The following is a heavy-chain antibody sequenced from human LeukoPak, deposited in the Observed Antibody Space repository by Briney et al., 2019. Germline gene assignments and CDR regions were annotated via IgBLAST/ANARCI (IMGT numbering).Heavy chain of an antibody. V-gene: IGHV3-49*04. CDR2: IRSKAYGGTT. J-gene: IGHJ6*03. Sequence: PGGSLRLSCTASGFTFGDYAMSWVRQAPGKGLEWVGFIRSKAYGGTTEYAASVKGRFTISRDDSKSIAYLQMNSLKTEDTAVYYCTRGERWLRFDHYYYYMDVWGKGTTVTVSS. D-gene: IGHD5-12*01. CDR1: GFTFGDYA. CDR3: TRGERWLRFDHYYYYMDV.